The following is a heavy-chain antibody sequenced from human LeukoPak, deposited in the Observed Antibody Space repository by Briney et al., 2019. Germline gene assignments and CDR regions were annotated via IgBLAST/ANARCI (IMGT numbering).Heavy chain of an antibody. D-gene: IGHD3-10*01. Sequence: SETLSLACAVYGGSFSGYYWSWIRQPPGKGLEWIGEINHSGSTNYNPSLTSRVTISVDTSKNQFSLKLSSVTAADTAVYYCARRGVLWFGELPKPFDYWGQGTLVTVSS. CDR3: ARRGVLWFGELPKPFDY. J-gene: IGHJ4*02. CDR1: GGSFSGYY. V-gene: IGHV4-34*01. CDR2: INHSGST.